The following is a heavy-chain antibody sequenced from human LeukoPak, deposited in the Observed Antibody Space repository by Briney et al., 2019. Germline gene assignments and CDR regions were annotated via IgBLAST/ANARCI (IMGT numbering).Heavy chain of an antibody. J-gene: IGHJ5*02. CDR2: VSYRGDT. CDR3: ARDSLRIQSGTTP. D-gene: IGHD1-1*01. V-gene: IGHV4-39*07. CDR1: GGSISINDYF. Sequence: PSETLSLTCAVSGGSISINDYFWAWIRQSPGKGLEWIGSVSYRGDTYYNPSLQSRVTISVDTPKNQLSLRLNSVTAADTALYYCARDSLRIQSGTTPWGQGTLVTVSS.